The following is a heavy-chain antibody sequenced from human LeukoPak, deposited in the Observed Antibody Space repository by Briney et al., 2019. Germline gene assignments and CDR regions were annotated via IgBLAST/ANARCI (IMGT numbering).Heavy chain of an antibody. V-gene: IGHV4-34*01. J-gene: IGHJ4*02. CDR1: GGSFSGYY. D-gene: IGHD3-22*01. Sequence: SETLSLTCAVYGGSFSGYYWSWIRQPPGKGLEWIGETNHSGSTNYNPSLKSRVTISVDTSKNQFSLKLSSVTAADTAVYYCARGQKRYYYDSSGYPLKSWGQGTLVTVSS. CDR3: ARGQKRYYYDSSGYPLKS. CDR2: TNHSGST.